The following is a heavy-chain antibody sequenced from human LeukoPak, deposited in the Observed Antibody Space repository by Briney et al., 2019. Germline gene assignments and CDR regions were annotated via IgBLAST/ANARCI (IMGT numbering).Heavy chain of an antibody. D-gene: IGHD3-22*01. CDR3: ARVRGNYYDSSGLYYFDY. J-gene: IGHJ4*02. CDR2: ISSSSSTI. V-gene: IGHV3-48*01. CDR1: GFTFSYYG. Sequence: GGSLRLSCAASGFTFSYYGMHWVRQAPGKGLEWVSYISSSSSTIYYADSVKGRFAISRDNAKNSLYLQMNSLRAEDTAVYYCARVRGNYYDSSGLYYFDYWGQGTLVTVSS.